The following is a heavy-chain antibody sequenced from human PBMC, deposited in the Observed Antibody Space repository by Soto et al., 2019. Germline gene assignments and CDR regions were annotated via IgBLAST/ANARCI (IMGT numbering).Heavy chain of an antibody. D-gene: IGHD2-2*01. Sequence: GGSLRLSCAASGFTFSSYAMSWVRQAPGKGLEWVSAISGSGGSTYYADSVKGRFTISRDNSQNTLYQQMNSLRAEDTAVYYCAKVPTIYCSSTSCQNYYYYGMDVWGQGXTVTVSS. J-gene: IGHJ6*02. V-gene: IGHV3-23*01. CDR3: AKVPTIYCSSTSCQNYYYYGMDV. CDR1: GFTFSSYA. CDR2: ISGSGGST.